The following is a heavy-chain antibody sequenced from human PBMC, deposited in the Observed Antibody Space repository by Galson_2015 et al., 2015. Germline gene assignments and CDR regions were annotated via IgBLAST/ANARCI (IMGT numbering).Heavy chain of an antibody. Sequence: SPRLSCAASGFTFSSYAMSWVRQAPGKGLERVSTISGGGGGTFYADSVKGRFTISRDNSKNTLHLQMNSLRAEDTAVYYCARDLSSKGYYYYGLDVWGQGTTVTVSS. V-gene: IGHV3-23*01. CDR3: ARDLSSKGYYYYGLDV. CDR1: GFTFSSYA. CDR2: ISGGGGGT. J-gene: IGHJ6*02. D-gene: IGHD4-11*01.